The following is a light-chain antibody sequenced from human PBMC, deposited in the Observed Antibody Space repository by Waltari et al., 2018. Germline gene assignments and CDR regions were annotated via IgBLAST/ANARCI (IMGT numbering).Light chain of an antibody. CDR2: DVN. Sequence: QSALTQPRPVSGSPGQSVTISCTGTSSDVGGYDFVSWYQQYPGKAPKLMIYDVNKRPPGVPDRFSGSKSGNTASLTISGLLNEDEADYYCCSYAGADTSAIFGGGTTLTVL. V-gene: IGLV2-11*01. CDR3: CSYAGADTSAI. CDR1: SSDVGGYDF. J-gene: IGLJ2*01.